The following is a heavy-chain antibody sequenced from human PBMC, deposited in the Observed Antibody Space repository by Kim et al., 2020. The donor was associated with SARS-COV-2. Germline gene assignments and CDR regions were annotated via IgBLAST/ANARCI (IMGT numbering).Heavy chain of an antibody. CDR3: ARGRVGVVPSPILGLGPFWTSFYMEV. V-gene: IGHV4-34*01. CDR1: GESFSAYH. Sequence: SETLSLTCAVYGESFSAYHWSWIRRPPGKGLEWIGEINHSGSTNYNPSLKSRVTISVDTSKNQFSLKVTSFTAADTALYYCARGRVGVVPSPILGLGPFWTSFYMEVWGWGATVTVSS. CDR2: INHSGST. D-gene: IGHD2-2*02. J-gene: IGHJ6*03.